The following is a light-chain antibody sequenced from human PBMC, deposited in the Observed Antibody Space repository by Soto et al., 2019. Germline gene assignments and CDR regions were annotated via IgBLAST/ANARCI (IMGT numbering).Light chain of an antibody. CDR3: SSYTTSSTLLYV. Sequence: QSVLREPASVSGSPGHSITISCTGTSSDVGGYDFVSWYQQHPGQAPKLMIYEVTNRPSGVSNRFSGSKSANTDSLIISGLQAEDEADYYCSSYTTSSTLLYVFGTGTKVTVL. V-gene: IGLV2-14*01. CDR2: EVT. CDR1: SSDVGGYDF. J-gene: IGLJ1*01.